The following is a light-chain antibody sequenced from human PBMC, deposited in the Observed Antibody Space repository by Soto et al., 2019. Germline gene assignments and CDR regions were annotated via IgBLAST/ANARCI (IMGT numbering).Light chain of an antibody. V-gene: IGLV2-14*01. Sequence: QSALTQPASVSGSPGQSITISCTGTSSDVGAYNYVSWYQQHPGKAPKLMIYDVNNRPSGVSNRFSGSKSGNTASLTISGLQAEDEAEYYCSSYTTTSTLYVFGTGTKLTVL. CDR1: SSDVGAYNY. CDR3: SSYTTTSTLYV. J-gene: IGLJ1*01. CDR2: DVN.